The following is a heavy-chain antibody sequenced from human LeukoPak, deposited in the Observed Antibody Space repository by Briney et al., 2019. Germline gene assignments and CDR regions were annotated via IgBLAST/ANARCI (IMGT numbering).Heavy chain of an antibody. CDR2: IYHSGIA. D-gene: IGHD2-2*01. J-gene: IGHJ4*02. V-gene: IGHV4-4*02. Sequence: SGTLSLTCTVSDSSISNVVWWSWVRQPPGKGLEWIGEIYHSGIANYNPSLKSRVTMSVDKSKNQFSLKLTSVTAADTAVYYCARGGYDPDYWGQGTLVTVSS. CDR1: DSSISNVVW. CDR3: ARGGYDPDY.